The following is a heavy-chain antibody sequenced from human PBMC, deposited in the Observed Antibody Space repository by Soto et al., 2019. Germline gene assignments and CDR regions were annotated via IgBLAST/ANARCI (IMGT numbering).Heavy chain of an antibody. Sequence: GGSLRLSCAASGFTFSSYAMSWVRQAPGKGMEWVSAISGSGGSTYYADSVKGRFTISRDNSKNTLYLQMNRLRAEDTAVYYCAKDDPRRSSSFDYWGQGTLVTVSS. CDR1: GFTFSSYA. CDR2: ISGSGGST. J-gene: IGHJ4*02. V-gene: IGHV3-23*01. D-gene: IGHD6-6*01. CDR3: AKDDPRRSSSFDY.